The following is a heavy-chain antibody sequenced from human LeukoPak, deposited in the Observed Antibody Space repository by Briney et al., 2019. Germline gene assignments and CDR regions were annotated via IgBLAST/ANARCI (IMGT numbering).Heavy chain of an antibody. CDR2: ISAYNGNT. CDR1: GYTFTSYG. V-gene: IGHV1-18*01. Sequence: GASVKVSCKASGYTFTSYGISWVRQAPGQGLEWMGWISAYNGNTNYAQKLQGRVTMTTDTSTSTAYMELRSLRSDDTAVYYCARYYYDSSGYYLHYFDYWGQGTLVTVSS. CDR3: ARYYYDSSGYYLHYFDY. D-gene: IGHD3-22*01. J-gene: IGHJ4*02.